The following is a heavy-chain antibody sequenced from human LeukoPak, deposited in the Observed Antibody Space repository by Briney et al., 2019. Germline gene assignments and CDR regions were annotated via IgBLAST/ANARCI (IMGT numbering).Heavy chain of an antibody. Sequence: GSLRLSCAASGFTFTSYAMTWIRQAPGKGLEWVSSISASGGSTYCADSVKGRFTISRDSSNSTLYLQMNSLRAEDTAFYYCAKAALLGGVVARGFDSWGQGTLVTVSS. D-gene: IGHD3-16*02. CDR1: GFTFTSYA. CDR2: ISASGGST. J-gene: IGHJ4*02. CDR3: AKAALLGGVVARGFDS. V-gene: IGHV3-23*01.